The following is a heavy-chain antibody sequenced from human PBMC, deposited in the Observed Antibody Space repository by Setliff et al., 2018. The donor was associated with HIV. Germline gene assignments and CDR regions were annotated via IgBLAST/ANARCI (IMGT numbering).Heavy chain of an antibody. V-gene: IGHV1-18*01. CDR2: ISAYNGNT. CDR1: GYTFTSYG. Sequence: ASVKVSCKASGYTFTSYGISWVRQAPGQGLEWMGWISAYNGNTNYAQKLQGRVTMTTDTSTSTAYMELKSLRSDDTAVYYCARRARESTAPHSDWNDVLFFDYWGQGTLVTVSS. J-gene: IGHJ4*02. CDR3: ARRARESTAPHSDWNDVLFFDY. D-gene: IGHD1-1*01.